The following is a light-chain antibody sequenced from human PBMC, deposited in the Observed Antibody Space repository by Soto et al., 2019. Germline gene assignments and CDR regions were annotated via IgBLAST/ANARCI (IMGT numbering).Light chain of an antibody. Sequence: DIQMTQSPSSLSASVGDRVTITCRASQSISSYLNWYQHKPGKAPKHLLYDASSLQGGVASRFSGSGSGTDFTLTISSLQPEDFATYYCQQSYTPTYTFGQGTNLEIK. CDR2: DAS. J-gene: IGKJ2*01. V-gene: IGKV1-39*01. CDR1: QSISSY. CDR3: QQSYTPTYT.